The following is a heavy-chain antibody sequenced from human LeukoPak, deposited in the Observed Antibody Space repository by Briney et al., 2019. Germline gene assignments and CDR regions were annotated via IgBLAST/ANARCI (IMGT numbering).Heavy chain of an antibody. V-gene: IGHV3-30*18. CDR3: AKDLNSSWYSYYYYGMDV. CDR1: GFTFSSYG. D-gene: IGHD6-13*01. CDR2: ISYDGSDK. J-gene: IGHJ6*02. Sequence: PGGSLRLSCAASGFTFSSYGMRWVRQAPGKGLEWVAVISYDGSDKYYADSVKGRFTISRDNSKNTLYLQMNSLRAEDTAVYYCAKDLNSSWYSYYYYGMDVWGQGTTVTVSS.